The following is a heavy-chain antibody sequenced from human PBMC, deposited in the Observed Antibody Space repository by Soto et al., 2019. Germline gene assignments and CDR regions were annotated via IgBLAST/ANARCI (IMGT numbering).Heavy chain of an antibody. J-gene: IGHJ4*02. Sequence: ASVKVSCKASGYTFTTYTIHWVRQAPGQRPEWMGWLNTGNGNTKYSQKFQGRVSITRDTSASTAYMELSSLRSEDTAVYYCARDVAAADYWGQGTLVTVSS. CDR3: ARDVAAADY. CDR2: LNTGNGNT. D-gene: IGHD6-13*01. CDR1: GYTFTTYT. V-gene: IGHV1-3*04.